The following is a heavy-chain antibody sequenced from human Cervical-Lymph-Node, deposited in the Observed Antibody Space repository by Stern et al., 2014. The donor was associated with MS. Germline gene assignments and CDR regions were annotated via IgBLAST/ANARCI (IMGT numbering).Heavy chain of an antibody. CDR3: ARLSTAVDF. CDR2: ISHSGDT. Sequence: QVQLVESGPGLVKPSETLSLTCAVSGGSISSRYWGWIRQPPGKGLEWIGLISHSGDTKYNPSLKSRVPISLDPSKNQFSLKVTSVTAADTAVYYCARLSTAVDFWGQGTLVTVSS. J-gene: IGHJ4*02. CDR1: GGSISSRY. V-gene: IGHV4-59*08.